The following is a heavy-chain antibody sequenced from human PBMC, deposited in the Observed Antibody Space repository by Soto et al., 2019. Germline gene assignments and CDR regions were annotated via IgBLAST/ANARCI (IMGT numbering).Heavy chain of an antibody. CDR1: GFTFSSYS. CDR3: ARDSSPPYSSGWYWGLFDY. V-gene: IGHV3-48*01. Sequence: PGGSLRLSCAASGFTFSSYSMNWVRQAPGKGLEWVSYISSSSSTIYYADSVKGRFTISRDNAKNSLYLQMNSLRAEDTAVYYCARDSSPPYSSGWYWGLFDYWGQGTLVTVSS. CDR2: ISSSSSTI. J-gene: IGHJ4*02. D-gene: IGHD6-19*01.